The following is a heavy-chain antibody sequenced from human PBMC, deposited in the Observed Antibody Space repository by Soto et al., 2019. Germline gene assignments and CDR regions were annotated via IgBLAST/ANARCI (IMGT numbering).Heavy chain of an antibody. Sequence: SETLSLTCTVSGGSISSYYWSWIRQPPGKGLEWIGYIYYSGSTNYNPSLKSRVTISVDTSKNQFSLKLSSVTAADTAMYYCARDDYGDHYYYGMDVWGHGTTVTVSS. D-gene: IGHD4-17*01. CDR2: IYYSGST. CDR1: GGSISSYY. CDR3: ARDDYGDHYYYGMDV. V-gene: IGHV4-59*12. J-gene: IGHJ6*02.